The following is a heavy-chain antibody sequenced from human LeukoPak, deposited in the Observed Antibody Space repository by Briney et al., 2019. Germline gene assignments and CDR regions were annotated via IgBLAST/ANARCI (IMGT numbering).Heavy chain of an antibody. CDR1: GGSFSSSSYY. Sequence: SETLSLTCTVSGGSFSSSSYYWGWIRQPPGKGLEWIGSIYYSGSTCYNPSLKSRVTISVDTSKNQFSLKLSSVTAADTAVYYCASPLFCSGTGCYDSWGQGTLVTVSS. CDR3: ASPLFCSGTGCYDS. CDR2: IYYSGST. J-gene: IGHJ4*02. D-gene: IGHD2-2*01. V-gene: IGHV4-39*01.